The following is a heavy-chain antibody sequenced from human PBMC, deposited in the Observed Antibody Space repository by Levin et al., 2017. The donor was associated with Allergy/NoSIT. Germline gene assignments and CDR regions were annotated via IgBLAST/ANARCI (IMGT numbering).Heavy chain of an antibody. D-gene: IGHD3-10*01. CDR1: GFTFSSYA. Sequence: GGSLRLSCAASGFTFSSYAMSWVRQAPGKGLEWVSAISGSGGSTYYADSVKGRFTISRDNSKNTLYLQMNSLRAEDTAVYYCAKDNSLFGSGSYFDYWGQGTLVTVSS. CDR3: AKDNSLFGSGSYFDY. V-gene: IGHV3-23*01. CDR2: ISGSGGST. J-gene: IGHJ4*02.